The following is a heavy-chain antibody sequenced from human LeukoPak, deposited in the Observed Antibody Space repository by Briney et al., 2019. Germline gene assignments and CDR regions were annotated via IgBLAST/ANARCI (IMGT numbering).Heavy chain of an antibody. V-gene: IGHV4-34*01. CDR2: INHSGST. Sequence: SETLSLTCTVSGGSISGYYWSWIRQPPGKGLEWIGEINHSGSTNYNPSLKSRVTISVDTSKNQFSLKLSSVTAADTAVYYCARGGGYGDYFDYWGQGTLVTVSS. D-gene: IGHD4-17*01. J-gene: IGHJ4*02. CDR1: GGSISGYY. CDR3: ARGGGYGDYFDY.